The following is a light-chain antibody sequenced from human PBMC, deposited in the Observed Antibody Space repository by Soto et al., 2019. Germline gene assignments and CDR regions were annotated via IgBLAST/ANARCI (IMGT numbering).Light chain of an antibody. CDR1: DNGSKP. J-gene: IGLJ2*01. V-gene: IGLV3-21*02. CDR3: QVWDSSSDRLVV. CDR2: DNS. Sequence: SYELTQPPSVSVAPGQTARITCGGSDNGSKPVHWYQQKPGQAPVLVVFDNSDRASGIPERLSGSNSGNTGTLTISRVEAGDEADYYCQVWDSSSDRLVVFGGGTKLTVL.